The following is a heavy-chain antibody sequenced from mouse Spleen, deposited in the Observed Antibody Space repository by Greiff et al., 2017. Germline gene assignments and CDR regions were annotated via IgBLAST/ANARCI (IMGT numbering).Heavy chain of an antibody. V-gene: IGHV5-9*04. CDR1: GFTFSSYA. J-gene: IGHJ2*01. Sequence: EVKLVESGGGLVKLGGSLKLSCAASGFTFSSYAMSWVRQTPEKRLEWVATISSGGGNTYYPDSVKGRFTISRDNAKNTLYLQMSSLKSEDTAMYYCARQRNYYGYDYWGQGTTLTVSS. CDR3: ARQRNYYGYDY. D-gene: IGHD1-2*01. CDR2: ISSGGGNT.